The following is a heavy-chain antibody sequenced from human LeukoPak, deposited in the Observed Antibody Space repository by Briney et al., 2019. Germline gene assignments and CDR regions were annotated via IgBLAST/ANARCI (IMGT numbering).Heavy chain of an antibody. Sequence: SVKVSCKASGGTFSSYAISWVRQAPGQGLEWMGGIIPIFGTANYAQKFQGRVTITTDESTSTAYTELSSLRSEDTAVYYCARGGRVANNWFDPWGQGTLVTVSS. CDR3: ARGGRVANNWFDP. CDR2: IIPIFGTA. CDR1: GGTFSSYA. J-gene: IGHJ5*02. D-gene: IGHD5-12*01. V-gene: IGHV1-69*05.